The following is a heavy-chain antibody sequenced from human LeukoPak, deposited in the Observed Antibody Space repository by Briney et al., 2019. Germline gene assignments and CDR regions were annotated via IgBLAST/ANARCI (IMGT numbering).Heavy chain of an antibody. J-gene: IGHJ5*02. CDR2: INHSVST. CDR3: ARVEGSYYYGSGSYELYNWFDP. V-gene: IGHV4-34*01. CDR1: GGSFSGYY. D-gene: IGHD3-10*01. Sequence: PSETLSLTCAVYGGSFSGYYWSWIRQPPGKGLEWIGEINHSVSTNYNPSLKSRVTISVDTSKNQFSLKLSSVTAADTAVYYCARVEGSYYYGSGSYELYNWFDPWGQGTLVTVSS.